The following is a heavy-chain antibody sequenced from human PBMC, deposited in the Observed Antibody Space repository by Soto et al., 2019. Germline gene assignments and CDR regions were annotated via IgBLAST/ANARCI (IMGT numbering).Heavy chain of an antibody. CDR2: MNPNSGNT. V-gene: IGHV1-8*01. CDR1: GYTFTGYY. J-gene: IGHJ4*02. Sequence: ASVKVSCKASGYTFTGYYVHWVRQATGQGLEWMGWMNPNSGNTGYAQKFQGRVTMTRNTSISTAYMELSSLRSEDTAVYYCARGPQYSYGPVWGQGTLVTVSS. CDR3: ARGPQYSYGPV. D-gene: IGHD5-18*01.